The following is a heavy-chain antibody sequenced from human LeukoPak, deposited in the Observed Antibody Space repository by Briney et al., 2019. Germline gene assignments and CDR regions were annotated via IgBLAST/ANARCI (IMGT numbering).Heavy chain of an antibody. CDR2: INHSGST. V-gene: IGHV4-34*01. Sequence: ASETLSLTCTVSGGSISGYYWSWIRQPPGKGLEWIGEINHSGSTNYNPSLKSRVTISVDTSKNQFSLKLSSVTAADTAVYYCARRKVGAPPPPLRAAPNFDYWGQGTLVTVSS. CDR3: ARRKVGAPPPPLRAAPNFDY. D-gene: IGHD1-26*01. J-gene: IGHJ4*02. CDR1: GGSISGYY.